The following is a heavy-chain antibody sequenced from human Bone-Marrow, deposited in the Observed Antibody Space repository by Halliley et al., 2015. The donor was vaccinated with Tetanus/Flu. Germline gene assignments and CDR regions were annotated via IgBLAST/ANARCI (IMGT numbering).Heavy chain of an antibody. CDR2: VYYTGST. CDR3: ARRLGYCSSTSCNFDY. J-gene: IGHJ4*02. D-gene: IGHD2-2*01. V-gene: IGHV4-61*01. CDR1: GGSVSSDTYY. Sequence: TLSLTCTVSGGSVSSDTYYWSWIRQPPGKGLEWIGYVYYTGSTNYNPSLRSRVTLSVDTSKNQVSLKLTSMTAADTAVYYCARRLGYCSSTSCNFDYWGQGTLVTVSS.